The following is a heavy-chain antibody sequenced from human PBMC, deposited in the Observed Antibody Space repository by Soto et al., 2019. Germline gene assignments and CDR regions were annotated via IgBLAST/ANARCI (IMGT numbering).Heavy chain of an antibody. J-gene: IGHJ4*02. D-gene: IGHD3-10*01. V-gene: IGHV1-8*01. CDR1: GYTFTSYD. CDR3: ARTPSSVLLWFGELLNFDY. Sequence: ASVKVSCKASGYTFTSYDINWVRQATGQGLEWMGWMNPNSGNTGYAQKFQGRVTMTRNTSISTAYMELSSLRSEDTAVYCCARTPSSVLLWFGELLNFDYWGQGTLVTVSS. CDR2: MNPNSGNT.